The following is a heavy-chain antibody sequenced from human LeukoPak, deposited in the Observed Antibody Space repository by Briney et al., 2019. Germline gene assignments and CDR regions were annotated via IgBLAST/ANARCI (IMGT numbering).Heavy chain of an antibody. J-gene: IGHJ4*02. CDR1: GFTFTSSA. CDR3: AAQLYYYDSSGGPWDY. CDR2: IVVGSGNT. D-gene: IGHD3-22*01. V-gene: IGHV1-58*01. Sequence: GASVKVSCKASGFTFTSSAVQWVRQARGQRLEWIGWIVVGSGNTNYAQKFQERVTITRDMFTSTAYMELSSLRSEDTAVYYCAAQLYYYDSSGGPWDYWGQGTLVTVSS.